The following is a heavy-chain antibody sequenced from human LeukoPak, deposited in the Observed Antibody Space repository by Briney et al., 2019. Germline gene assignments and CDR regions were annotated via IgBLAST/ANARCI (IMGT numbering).Heavy chain of an antibody. V-gene: IGHV4-39*01. J-gene: IGHJ4*02. Sequence: SETLSLTCTVSGGSISSSSYYWGWIRQPPGKGLEWIGSIYYSGSTYYNPSLKSRVTISVDTSKNQFSLKLSSVTAADTAVYYCARLNYRGSGFDYWGQGTLVTVSS. CDR1: GGSISSSSYY. CDR3: ARLNYRGSGFDY. CDR2: IYYSGST. D-gene: IGHD3-10*01.